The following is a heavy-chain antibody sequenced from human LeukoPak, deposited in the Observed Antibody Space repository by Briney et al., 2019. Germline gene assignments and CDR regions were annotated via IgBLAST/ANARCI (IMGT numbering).Heavy chain of an antibody. V-gene: IGHV1-69*06. D-gene: IGHD3-10*01. CDR1: GGTFSSYA. CDR3: ARSPLVRGVIIPNFDC. Sequence: AVTVSFKGSGGTFSSYAISWVRQAPGQGLEWVGGTNPIFGTANYAQKFHGRVTITADKSKSTAYMELSSLRSEDTAVYYCARSPLVRGVIIPNFDCWGRGTLV. CDR2: TNPIFGTA. J-gene: IGHJ4*02.